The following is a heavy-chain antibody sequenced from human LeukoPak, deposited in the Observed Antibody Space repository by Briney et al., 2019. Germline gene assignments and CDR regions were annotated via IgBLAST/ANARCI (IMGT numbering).Heavy chain of an antibody. D-gene: IGHD3-10*01. J-gene: IGHJ4*02. CDR3: ARDSSYGSGSYSDY. Sequence: PSETLSLTCTVSGASISSSSYYWGWIRQPPGKGLEWIGSIYYSGSTYYNPSLKSRVTISVDTSKNQISLKLNSVTAADTAVYYCARDSSYGSGSYSDYWGQGTLVTVSS. CDR1: GASISSSSYY. V-gene: IGHV4-39*07. CDR2: IYYSGST.